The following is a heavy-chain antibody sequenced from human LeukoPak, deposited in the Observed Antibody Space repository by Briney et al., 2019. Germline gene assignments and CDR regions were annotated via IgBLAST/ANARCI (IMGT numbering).Heavy chain of an antibody. Sequence: PGGSLRLSCAASGFSVVSYYMTWVRQAPGKGLEWVSVIYSGGAAFYTDSVKGRFTISRDNSKNTLYLQMNSLRAEDTAVYYCARLFRSQRLSGRDIVVVPAASERWADAFDIWGQGTMVTVSS. CDR1: GFSVVSYY. V-gene: IGHV3-53*01. J-gene: IGHJ3*02. D-gene: IGHD2-2*01. CDR2: IYSGGAA. CDR3: ARLFRSQRLSGRDIVVVPAASERWADAFDI.